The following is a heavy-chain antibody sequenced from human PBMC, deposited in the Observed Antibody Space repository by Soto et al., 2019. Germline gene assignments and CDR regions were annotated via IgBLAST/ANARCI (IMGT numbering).Heavy chain of an antibody. CDR1: GGSISSYY. CDR3: VRGRVGATYYYYGMDG. D-gene: IGHD1-26*01. V-gene: IGHV4-59*12. Sequence: SDTLSLTCTVSGGSISSYYWSWIRQPPGKGLEWIGYIYYSGSTNYNPSLKSRVTISVDTSKNQFSLKLSSVTAADTAVYYCVRGRVGATYYYYGMDGWGQGTTVTV. J-gene: IGHJ6*02. CDR2: IYYSGST.